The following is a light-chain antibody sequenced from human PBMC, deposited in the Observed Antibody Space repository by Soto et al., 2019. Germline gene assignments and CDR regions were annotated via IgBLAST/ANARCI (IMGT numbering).Light chain of an antibody. CDR3: GAWDTSLTVYV. Sequence: QSVLTQPPSVFAAPGQEVTISCSGSSSNIAANSVSWYQHLPGTAPKLLIYDSDRRHSGTPARFSGSKSGTSATLGITGLQTGDEADYYCGAWDTSLTVYVFGSGTKLTVL. J-gene: IGLJ1*01. CDR1: SSNIAANS. CDR2: DSD. V-gene: IGLV1-51*01.